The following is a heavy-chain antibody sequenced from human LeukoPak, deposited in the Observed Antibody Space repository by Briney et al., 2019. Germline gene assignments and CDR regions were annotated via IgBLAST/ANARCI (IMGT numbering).Heavy chain of an antibody. D-gene: IGHD2-2*01. V-gene: IGHV3-48*03. Sequence: PGGSLRLSCAASGFTFSSYEMNWVRQAPGKGLEWVSYISSSGSTIYYADSVKGRFTISRDNAKNSLYLQMNSLRAEDTAVYYCARDTGDCSSTSCPYHYRGYFDYWGQGTLVTVSS. J-gene: IGHJ4*02. CDR2: ISSSGSTI. CDR1: GFTFSSYE. CDR3: ARDTGDCSSTSCPYHYRGYFDY.